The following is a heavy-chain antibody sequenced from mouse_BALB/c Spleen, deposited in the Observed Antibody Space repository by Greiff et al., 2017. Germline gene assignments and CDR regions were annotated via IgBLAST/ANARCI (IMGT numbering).Heavy chain of an antibody. CDR1: GYSITSGYY. CDR2: ISYDGSN. J-gene: IGHJ4*01. Sequence: EVKVEESGPGLVKPSQSLSLTCSVTGYSITSGYYWNWIRQFPGNKLEWMGYISYDGSNNYNPSLKNRISFTRDTSKNQVFLKLNSVTTEDTATYYCARELYYYAMDYWGQGTSVTVSS. CDR3: ARELYYYAMDY. V-gene: IGHV3-6*02.